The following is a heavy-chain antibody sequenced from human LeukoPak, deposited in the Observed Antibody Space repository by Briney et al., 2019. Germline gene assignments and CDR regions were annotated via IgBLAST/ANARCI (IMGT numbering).Heavy chain of an antibody. CDR2: ISSSSSYI. J-gene: IGHJ4*02. CDR1: GFTFSSYS. CDR3: ARAPRRVYSYGY. Sequence: GGSLRLSCAASGFTFSSYSMNWVRQAPGKGLEWVSSISSSSSYIYYADSVKGRFTISRDNAKNSLYLQMNSLRAEDTAVYYCARAPRRVYSYGYWGQGTLVTVSS. D-gene: IGHD5-18*01. V-gene: IGHV3-21*01.